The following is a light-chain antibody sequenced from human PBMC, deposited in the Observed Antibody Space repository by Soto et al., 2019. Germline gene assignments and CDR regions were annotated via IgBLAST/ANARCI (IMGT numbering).Light chain of an antibody. CDR2: DVS. CDR3: SSYPSSETHVL. Sequence: QSALTQRASVSGSPGQSITISCTGTSSDGGYYNSVSWYQRHPGKVPKLIIYDVSSRPSGVSNRFSGFKSGNTASLTISGLQAEDEADYYCSSYPSSETHVLFGGGTKLTVL. J-gene: IGLJ2*01. V-gene: IGLV2-14*03. CDR1: SSDGGYYNS.